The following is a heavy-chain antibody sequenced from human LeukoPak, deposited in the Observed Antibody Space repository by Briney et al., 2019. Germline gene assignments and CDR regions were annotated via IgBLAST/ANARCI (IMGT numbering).Heavy chain of an antibody. CDR1: GFTFSSYA. Sequence: PGGSLRLSCAASGFTFSSYAMSWVRQAPGKGLVWVSRINTDGSSTSYTDSVKGRFTISRDNAKNTVYLQMNSLRAEDTAVYYCARAGDIVVVATHFDPWGQGTLVTVSS. CDR2: INTDGSST. CDR3: ARAGDIVVVATHFDP. V-gene: IGHV3-74*01. D-gene: IGHD2-2*01. J-gene: IGHJ5*02.